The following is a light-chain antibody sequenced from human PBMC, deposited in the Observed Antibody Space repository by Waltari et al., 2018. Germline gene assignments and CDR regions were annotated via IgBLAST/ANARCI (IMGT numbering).Light chain of an antibody. Sequence: EIVLTQSPATLSLSPGERATLSCRASQSVSSYLAWYQHKPGQAPRLLIYGASNRATGVRVRFSGSGSGTDFTLSISRLEHEAFAVYYCQQSTNWITFGQGTRLEIK. CDR1: QSVSSY. V-gene: IGKV3-11*01. J-gene: IGKJ5*01. CDR3: QQSTNWIT. CDR2: GAS.